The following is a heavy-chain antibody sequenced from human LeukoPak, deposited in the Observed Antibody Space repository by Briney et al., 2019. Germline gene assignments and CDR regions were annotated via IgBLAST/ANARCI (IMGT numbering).Heavy chain of an antibody. CDR2: IYYSGST. V-gene: IGHV4-31*03. CDR3: AKRTDYYFRY. J-gene: IGHJ4*02. D-gene: IGHD3/OR15-3a*01. Sequence: PSETLSLTCTVSGDSVNSGGYYWSWIRQLPGKGLGWIGYIYYSGSTYYNPSLKSRVSLSVDTSQNQCSLNLGSVTAADTAVYYCAKRTDYYFRYWGQGILVTVSS. CDR1: GDSVNSGGYY.